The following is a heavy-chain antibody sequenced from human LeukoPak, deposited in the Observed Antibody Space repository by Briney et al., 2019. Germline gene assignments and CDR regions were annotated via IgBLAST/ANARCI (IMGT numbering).Heavy chain of an antibody. J-gene: IGHJ4*02. Sequence: SGGSLRLSCAASGFTFSGSAMHWVRQASGKGLEWVGRIRSKANSYATAYAASVKGRFTISRDDSKNTAYLQMNSLKTEDTAVYYCTVVVITVDYWGQGTLVTVSS. V-gene: IGHV3-73*01. CDR2: IRSKANSYAT. CDR1: GFTFSGSA. D-gene: IGHD3-22*01. CDR3: TVVVITVDY.